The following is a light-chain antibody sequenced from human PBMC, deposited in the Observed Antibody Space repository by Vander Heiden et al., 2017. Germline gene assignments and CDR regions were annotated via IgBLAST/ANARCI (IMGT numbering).Light chain of an antibody. V-gene: IGKV1-5*03. Sequence: DIQMTQSPSTLSASVGDRVTITCRASQSISSWLAWYQQKPGKAPKLLIYKASSLESGVPSRFSGSGSGTEFTLTISSLQPDDFATYYCQQDNSYSLTFGGGPKVEIK. CDR2: KAS. CDR3: QQDNSYSLT. CDR1: QSISSW. J-gene: IGKJ4*01.